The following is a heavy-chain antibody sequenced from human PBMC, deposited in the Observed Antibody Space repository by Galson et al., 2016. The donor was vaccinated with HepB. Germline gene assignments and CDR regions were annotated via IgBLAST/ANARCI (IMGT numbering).Heavy chain of an antibody. CDR1: GYDFSTYW. CDR3: ARPAHSGYYNHLEF. CDR2: IYPGDSET. D-gene: IGHD3-22*01. Sequence: QSGAEVKKPGESLKISCKGSGYDFSTYWIAWVRQMPGKGLEWMGIIYPGDSETRYSPSFQGQVTISADKSNSTAYLQWSSLKASDTAIFYCARPAHSGYYNHLEFWGQGTLVTVSS. J-gene: IGHJ4*02. V-gene: IGHV5-51*01.